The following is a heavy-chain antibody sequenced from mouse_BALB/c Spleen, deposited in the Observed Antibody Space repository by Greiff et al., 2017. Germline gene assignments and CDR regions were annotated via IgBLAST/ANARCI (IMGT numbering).Heavy chain of an antibody. CDR2: IDPANGST. Sequence: VQLKQSGAELVKPGASVKLSCTASGFNIKDTYMHWVKQRPEQGLEWIGRIDPANGSTKYDPKFQGKATITADTSSNTAYLQLSSLTSEDTAVYYCASYGSSYFDYWGQGTTLTVSS. J-gene: IGHJ2*01. V-gene: IGHV14-3*02. CDR3: ASYGSSYFDY. CDR1: GFNIKDTY. D-gene: IGHD1-1*01.